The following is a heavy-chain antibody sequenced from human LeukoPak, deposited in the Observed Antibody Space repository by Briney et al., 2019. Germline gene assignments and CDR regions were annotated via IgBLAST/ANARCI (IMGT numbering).Heavy chain of an antibody. CDR3: ATLPDTAMVTEAYYFDY. Sequence: RASVKVSCKVSGYTLTELSMHWVRQSPGKGLEWMGGFDPEDGETIYAQKFQGRVTMTEDTSTDTAYMELSSLRSEDTAVYYGATLPDTAMVTEAYYFDYWGQGTLVTVSS. V-gene: IGHV1-24*01. CDR2: FDPEDGET. J-gene: IGHJ4*02. D-gene: IGHD5-18*01. CDR1: GYTLTELS.